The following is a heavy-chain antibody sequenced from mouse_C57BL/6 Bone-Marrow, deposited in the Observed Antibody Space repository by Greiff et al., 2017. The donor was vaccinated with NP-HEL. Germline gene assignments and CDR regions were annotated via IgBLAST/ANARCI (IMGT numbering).Heavy chain of an antibody. CDR3: ASLYYYGKGDY. D-gene: IGHD1-1*01. Sequence: EVKLQESGPGLVKPSQSLSLTCSVTGYSITSGYYWNWIRQFPGNKLEWMGYISYDGSNNYNPSLKNRISITRDTSKNQFFLKLNSVTTEDTATYYCASLYYYGKGDYWGQGTTLTVSS. CDR1: GYSITSGYY. CDR2: ISYDGSN. J-gene: IGHJ2*01. V-gene: IGHV3-6*01.